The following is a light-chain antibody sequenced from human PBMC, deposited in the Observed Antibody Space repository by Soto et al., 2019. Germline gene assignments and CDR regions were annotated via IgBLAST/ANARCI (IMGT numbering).Light chain of an antibody. CDR2: EVS. CDR1: SSDVGSYNR. Sequence: QSALTQPPSVSGSPGQSVTISCTGTSSDVGSYNRVSWYQQPPGTAPKLMIYEVSNWPSGVPDRISGSKSGNTASLTISGLQAEDEADYYCSSFTSSSTLVFGGGTKLTVL. CDR3: SSFTSSSTLV. J-gene: IGLJ2*01. V-gene: IGLV2-18*02.